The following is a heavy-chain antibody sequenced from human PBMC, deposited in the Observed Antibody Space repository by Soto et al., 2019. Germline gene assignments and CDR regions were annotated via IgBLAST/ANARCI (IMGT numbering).Heavy chain of an antibody. CDR1: GGSISSYY. V-gene: IGHV4-59*01. CDR3: ATGPERIDY. Sequence: SEALSVTCTVSGGSISSYYCSRIRQPPGKGLEWIGYIYYSGSTNYNPSLKSRVTISVDTSKNQFSLKLSSVTAADTAVYYCATGPERIDYWGQGTLVTVSS. CDR2: IYYSGST. J-gene: IGHJ4*02. D-gene: IGHD1-1*01.